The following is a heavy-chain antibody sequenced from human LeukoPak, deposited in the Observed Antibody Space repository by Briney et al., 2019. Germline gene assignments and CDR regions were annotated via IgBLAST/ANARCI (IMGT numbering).Heavy chain of an antibody. V-gene: IGHV4-38-2*01. CDR2: MRHGGTT. J-gene: IGHJ4*01. Sequence: SETLSLRCAVSGYSISSGYFWGWIRQAPGKGLQYIGSMRHGGTTYYNPSLKSRVTISIDSSYDRVFLKLDSVTAADTAVYYCARLRSNWNFDYWGQGALVTVSS. CDR3: ARLRSNWNFDY. D-gene: IGHD1-20*01. CDR1: GYSISSGYF.